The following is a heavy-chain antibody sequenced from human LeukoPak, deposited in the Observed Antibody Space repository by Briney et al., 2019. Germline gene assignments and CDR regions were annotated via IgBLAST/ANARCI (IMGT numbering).Heavy chain of an antibody. CDR3: ARIMTTVTTRDY. Sequence: ASVKVSCKASGYTFTGYYMHWVRQASGQGLEWMGRINPNSGGTNYAQKFQGRVTMTRDTSISTAYMELSRLRSDDTAVYYCARIMTTVTTRDYWGQGTLVTVSS. CDR1: GYTFTGYY. CDR2: INPNSGGT. J-gene: IGHJ4*02. V-gene: IGHV1-2*06. D-gene: IGHD4-17*01.